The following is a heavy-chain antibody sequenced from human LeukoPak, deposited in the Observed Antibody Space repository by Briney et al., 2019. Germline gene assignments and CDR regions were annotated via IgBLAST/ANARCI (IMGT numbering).Heavy chain of an antibody. V-gene: IGHV1-46*01. CDR2: INPSGGST. CDR1: GYTFTSYY. J-gene: IGHJ6*03. CDR3: ARDSSQRTYYYDSSGPAGYYMDV. Sequence: ASVKVSCKASGYTFTSYYMHWVRQAPGQGLEWMGIINPSGGSTSYAQKFQGRVTMTRDMSTSTVYMELSSLRSEDTAVYYCARDSSQRTYYYDSSGPAGYYMDVWGKGTTVTVSS. D-gene: IGHD3-22*01.